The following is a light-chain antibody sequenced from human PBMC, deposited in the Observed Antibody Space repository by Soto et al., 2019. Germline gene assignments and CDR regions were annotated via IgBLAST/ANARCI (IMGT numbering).Light chain of an antibody. J-gene: IGLJ1*01. Sequence: QSVLTQPPSVSGTPGQRVTISCSGSSSNVGSNTVHWYQQVPGTAPKLLFFNNNQRPSGVPDRFSGSTSGTSASLAISGLQSEDESDYYCATWDDSLNAYVFGTGTKLTVL. CDR2: NNN. CDR3: ATWDDSLNAYV. V-gene: IGLV1-44*01. CDR1: SSNVGSNT.